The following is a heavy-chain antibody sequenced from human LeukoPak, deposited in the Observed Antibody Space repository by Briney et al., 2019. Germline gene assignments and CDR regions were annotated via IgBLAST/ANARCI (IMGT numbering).Heavy chain of an antibody. CDR1: GFAFTHNV. CDR3: AQDSPYTSMAA. Sequence: GGSLRLSCVASGFAFTHNVMAWVRQTPGKGLEWVSAISSSDDITYYADSVKGRFTISRDNLKNTLYLQMKSLRVEDTAVYYCAQDSPYTSMAAWGQGTLVTVSS. J-gene: IGHJ5*02. V-gene: IGHV3-23*01. CDR2: ISSSDDIT. D-gene: IGHD5-18*01.